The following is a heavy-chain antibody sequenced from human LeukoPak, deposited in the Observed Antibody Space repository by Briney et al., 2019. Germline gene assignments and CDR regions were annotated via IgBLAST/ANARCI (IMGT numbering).Heavy chain of an antibody. J-gene: IGHJ4*02. Sequence: GGSLRLSCAASGFTFSSHAMHWVRQAPGKGLEWVAVISYDGSNKYYADSVKGRFTISRDNSKSTLYLQMNSLRAEDTAVYYCARGHAQWLFKTQADYWGQGTLVTVSS. CDR3: ARGHAQWLFKTQADY. V-gene: IGHV3-30-3*01. CDR2: ISYDGSNK. CDR1: GFTFSSHA. D-gene: IGHD6-19*01.